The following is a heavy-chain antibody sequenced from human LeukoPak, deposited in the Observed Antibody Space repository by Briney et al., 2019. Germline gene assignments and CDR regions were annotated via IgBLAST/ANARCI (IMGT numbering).Heavy chain of an antibody. Sequence: SVKVSCKASGGTFSSYAISWVRQAPGQGLEWMGGIIPIFGTANYAQKFQGRVTITANESTSTAYMELSSLRSEDTAVYYCAREYSSGWYYFDYWGQGTLVTVSS. D-gene: IGHD6-19*01. J-gene: IGHJ4*02. CDR2: IIPIFGTA. CDR3: AREYSSGWYYFDY. CDR1: GGTFSSYA. V-gene: IGHV1-69*13.